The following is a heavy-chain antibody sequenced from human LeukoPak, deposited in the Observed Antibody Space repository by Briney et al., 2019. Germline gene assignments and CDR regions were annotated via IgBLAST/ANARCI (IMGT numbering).Heavy chain of an antibody. Sequence: HPGGSLRLSCAASGFSFEAYGMYWVRQAPGKGLEWVSGITWNSDDMAYADSVKGRFTTSRDNAKNCLYLQMNSLTVEDTALYYCTRVTSWRTGFDYWGQGTLVTVSS. V-gene: IGHV3-9*01. J-gene: IGHJ4*02. CDR3: TRVTSWRTGFDY. D-gene: IGHD1-1*01. CDR1: GFSFEAYG. CDR2: ITWNSDDM.